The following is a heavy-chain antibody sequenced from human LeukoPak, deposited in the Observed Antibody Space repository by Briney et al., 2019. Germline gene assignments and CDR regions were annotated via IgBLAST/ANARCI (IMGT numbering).Heavy chain of an antibody. J-gene: IGHJ4*02. CDR3: ARHTNDYGGYGDY. CDR1: GYRFTSYW. V-gene: IGHV5-51*01. D-gene: IGHD4-23*01. CDR2: IYPGDSDT. Sequence: GESLKISCKGSGYRFTSYWIGWVRQMPGKGLEGMGIIYPGDSDTRYSPSFQGQVTISADKYISAAYLQWSSLKASDTAMYYCARHTNDYGGYGDYWGQGTLATVSS.